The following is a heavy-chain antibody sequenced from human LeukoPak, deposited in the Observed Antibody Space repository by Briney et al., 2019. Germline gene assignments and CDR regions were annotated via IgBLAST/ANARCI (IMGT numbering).Heavy chain of an antibody. CDR2: IKSKTDGGTT. D-gene: IGHD6-13*01. CDR3: TTDGYSSSFTVY. J-gene: IGHJ4*02. Sequence: PGGSLRLSCAASGVTFSTAWMSWVRQSPGKGLEWVGRIKSKTDGGTTDYAAPVKGRFTISRDDSKNTLYLQMNSLTTEDTAVYYCTTDGYSSSFTVYWGQGSLVTVSP. V-gene: IGHV3-15*01. CDR1: GVTFSTAW.